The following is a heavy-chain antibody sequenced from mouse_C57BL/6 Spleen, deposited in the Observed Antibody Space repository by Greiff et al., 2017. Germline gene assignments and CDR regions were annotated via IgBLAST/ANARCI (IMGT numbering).Heavy chain of an antibody. D-gene: IGHD2-4*01. CDR2: IYPGDGDT. CDR1: GYAFSSYW. CDR3: ARRDDYGFDY. Sequence: VQLQQSGASVKISCKASGYAFSSYWMNWVKQRPGKGLEWIGQIYPGDGDTNYNGKFKGKATLTADKSSSTAYMQLSSLTSEDSAVYFCARRDDYGFDYWGQGTTLTVSS. V-gene: IGHV1-80*01. J-gene: IGHJ2*01.